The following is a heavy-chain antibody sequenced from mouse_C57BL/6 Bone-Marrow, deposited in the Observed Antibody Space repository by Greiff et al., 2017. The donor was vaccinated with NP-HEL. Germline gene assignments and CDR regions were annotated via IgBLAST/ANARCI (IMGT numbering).Heavy chain of an antibody. V-gene: IGHV5-6*01. Sequence: EVQRVESGGDLVKPGGSLKLSCAASGFTFSSYGMSWVRQTPDKRLEWVATISSGGSYTYYPDSVKGRFTISRDNAKNTLYLQMSSLKSEDTAMYYCARQHGYSWFAYWGQGTLVTVSA. D-gene: IGHD2-3*01. J-gene: IGHJ3*01. CDR3: ARQHGYSWFAY. CDR2: ISSGGSYT. CDR1: GFTFSSYG.